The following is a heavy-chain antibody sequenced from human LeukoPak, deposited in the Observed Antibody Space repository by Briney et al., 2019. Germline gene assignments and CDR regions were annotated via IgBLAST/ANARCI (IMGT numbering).Heavy chain of an antibody. Sequence: SQTLSLTCAVSGGSLTSGFYSWSWIRQPPGKGLEWIGYISHSGSTYYNPSLKSRVTISIDRSKNQFSLRLSSVTAADTAVYYCARGMTTVTHWGQGTLVTVSS. D-gene: IGHD4-11*01. CDR1: GGSLTSGFYS. CDR2: ISHSGST. V-gene: IGHV4-30-2*01. J-gene: IGHJ4*02. CDR3: ARGMTTVTH.